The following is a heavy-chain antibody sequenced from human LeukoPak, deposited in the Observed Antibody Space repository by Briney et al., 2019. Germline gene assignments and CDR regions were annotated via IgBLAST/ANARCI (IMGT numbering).Heavy chain of an antibody. Sequence: GRSLRLSCAASGFTFSSYAMHWVRQAPGKGLEWVAVISYDGSNKYYADSVKGRFTTSRDNSKNTLYLQMNSLRAEDTAVYYCASGYDSSYFQHWGQGTLVTVSS. J-gene: IGHJ1*01. CDR1: GFTFSSYA. CDR2: ISYDGSNK. CDR3: ASGYDSSYFQH. D-gene: IGHD3-22*01. V-gene: IGHV3-30-3*01.